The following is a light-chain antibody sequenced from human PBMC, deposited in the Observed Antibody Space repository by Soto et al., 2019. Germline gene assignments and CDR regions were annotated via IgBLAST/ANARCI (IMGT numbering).Light chain of an antibody. V-gene: IGLV2-14*01. J-gene: IGLJ3*02. Sequence: QSVLTQPASVSGSPGQSITISCTGTSSDIGGFNYVSWYQQHPGTAPKLIIYEVSNRPSGISNRFSGSKSGNTASLTISGLQPEDEADYYCTSYTATSTLGVFGGATQLTVL. CDR3: TSYTATSTLGV. CDR2: EVS. CDR1: SSDIGGFNY.